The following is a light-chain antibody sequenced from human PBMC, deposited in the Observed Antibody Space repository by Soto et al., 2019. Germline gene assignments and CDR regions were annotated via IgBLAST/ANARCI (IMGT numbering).Light chain of an antibody. CDR1: SSNIGAGYD. CDR3: QSYDSSLSDVV. Sequence: QPVLTQPPSVSGAPGQRVTISCTGSSSNIGAGYDVNWYQQLPGTAPKLLVFAYNNRPSGVPDRFSGSKSGTSASLAITGLQAEDEYDYYCQSYDSSLSDVVFGGGTKVTVL. J-gene: IGLJ2*01. V-gene: IGLV1-40*01. CDR2: AYN.